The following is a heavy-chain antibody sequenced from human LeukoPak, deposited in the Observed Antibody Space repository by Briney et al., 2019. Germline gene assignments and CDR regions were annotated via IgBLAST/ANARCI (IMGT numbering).Heavy chain of an antibody. CDR1: GFTFSDYY. CDR2: ISGVASDI. Sequence: GGSLRLSCAASGFTFSDYYMTWIRQAPGKGREWVSYISGVASDIHYADSVKGRFTISRDNAKNSVYLQMNSLRAGDTAVYYCARGGALGMDVWGQGTTVTVSS. D-gene: IGHD1-26*01. J-gene: IGHJ6*02. CDR3: ARGGALGMDV. V-gene: IGHV3-11*01.